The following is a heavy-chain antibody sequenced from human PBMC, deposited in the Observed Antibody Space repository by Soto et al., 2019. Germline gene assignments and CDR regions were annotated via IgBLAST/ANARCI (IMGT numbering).Heavy chain of an antibody. J-gene: IGHJ4*02. CDR3: AKDTIAVAPTFDY. CDR1: GFTFSSYG. V-gene: IGHV3-30*18. D-gene: IGHD6-19*01. CDR2: ISYDGSNK. Sequence: QVQLVGSGGGVVQPGRSLRLSCAASGFTFSSYGMHWVRQAPGKGLEWVAVISYDGSNKYYADSVKGRFTISRDNSKNTLYLQMNSLRAEDTAVYYCAKDTIAVAPTFDYWGQGTLVTVSS.